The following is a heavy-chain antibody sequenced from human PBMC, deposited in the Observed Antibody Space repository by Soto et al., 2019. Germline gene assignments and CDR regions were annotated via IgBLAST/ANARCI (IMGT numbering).Heavy chain of an antibody. CDR1: GGSFSGYY. CDR3: ARGMRARLDY. V-gene: IGHV4-34*01. J-gene: IGHJ4*02. CDR2: INHSGST. D-gene: IGHD6-6*01. Sequence: SETLSLTCAVYGGSFSGYYWSWIRQPPGKGLEWIGEINHSGSTNYNPSLKSRVTISVDTSKNQFSLKLSSVTAADTAVYYCARGMRARLDYWGQGTLVTVSS.